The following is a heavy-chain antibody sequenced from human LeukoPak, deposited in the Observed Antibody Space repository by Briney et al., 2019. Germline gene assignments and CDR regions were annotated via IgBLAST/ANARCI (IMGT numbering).Heavy chain of an antibody. CDR2: IYYSGST. CDR1: GGSISSYY. V-gene: IGHV4-59*05. Sequence: SETLSLTCTVSGGSISSYYWSWMRQPPGKGLEWIGSIYYSGSTYYNPSLKSRVTISVDTSKNQFSLKLSSVTAADTAVYYCARLVVAALYYFDYWGQGTLVTVSS. J-gene: IGHJ4*02. CDR3: ARLVVAALYYFDY. D-gene: IGHD2-15*01.